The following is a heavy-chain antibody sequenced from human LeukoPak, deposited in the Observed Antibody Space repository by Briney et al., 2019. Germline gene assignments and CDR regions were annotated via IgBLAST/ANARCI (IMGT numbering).Heavy chain of an antibody. CDR2: INHSGST. Sequence: PSETLSLTCAVYGGSFSGYYWSWIRQPPGKGLEWIGEINHSGSTNYNPSLKSRVTISVDTPKNQFSLKLSSVTAADTAVYYCARGQVFQSREIVVVTTLAFDIWGQGTMVTVSS. J-gene: IGHJ3*02. CDR3: ARGQVFQSREIVVVTTLAFDI. CDR1: GGSFSGYY. D-gene: IGHD3-22*01. V-gene: IGHV4-34*01.